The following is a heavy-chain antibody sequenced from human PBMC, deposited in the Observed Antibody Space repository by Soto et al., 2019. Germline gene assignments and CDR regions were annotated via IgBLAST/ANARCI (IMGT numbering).Heavy chain of an antibody. V-gene: IGHV3-33*01. CDR3: ARDLLWSTYYYYGMDV. J-gene: IGHJ6*02. CDR1: GFTFSSYG. D-gene: IGHD3-3*01. CDR2: IWYDGSTK. Sequence: QVQLVESGGGVVQPGRSLRLSCAASGFTFSSYGMHWVRQAPGKGLEWVAVIWYDGSTKYYADSVKGRFTISRDNSKNTLYLQMNSLRAEDTAVYYCARDLLWSTYYYYGMDVWGQGTTVTV.